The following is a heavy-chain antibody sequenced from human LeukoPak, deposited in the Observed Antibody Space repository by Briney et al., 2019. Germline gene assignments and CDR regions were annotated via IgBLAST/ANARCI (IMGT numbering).Heavy chain of an antibody. CDR1: GGSISSGSYY. Sequence: SQTLSLTCTVSGGSISSGSYYWSWIRQPAGKGLEWIGRIYTSGSTNYNPSLKSRVTISVDTSKNQFSLKLSSVTAAGTAVYYCARGGGDFWSGSYYMDVWGKGTTVTVSS. V-gene: IGHV4-61*02. CDR3: ARGGGDFWSGSYYMDV. D-gene: IGHD3-3*01. CDR2: IYTSGST. J-gene: IGHJ6*03.